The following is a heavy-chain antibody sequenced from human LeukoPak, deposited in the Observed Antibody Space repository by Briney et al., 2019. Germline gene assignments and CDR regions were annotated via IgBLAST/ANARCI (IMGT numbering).Heavy chain of an antibody. CDR3: ARGRLLMVYAIKKAYFDY. V-gene: IGHV4-34*01. Sequence: PSETLSLTCAVYGGSFSGYYWSWIRQPPGKGLEWIGEINHSGSTNYNPSLKSRVTISADTSKNQFSLELSSVTAADTAVYYCARGRLLMVYAIKKAYFDYWGQGTLVTVSS. CDR1: GGSFSGYY. D-gene: IGHD2-8*01. J-gene: IGHJ4*02. CDR2: INHSGST.